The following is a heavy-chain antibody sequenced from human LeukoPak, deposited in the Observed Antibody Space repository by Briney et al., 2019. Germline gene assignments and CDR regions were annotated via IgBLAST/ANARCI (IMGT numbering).Heavy chain of an antibody. J-gene: IGHJ4*02. D-gene: IGHD3-16*02. CDR1: GYTFTSYG. Sequence: ASVKVSCKASGYTFTSYGISWVRQAPGQGLEWMGWISAYNGNTNYAQKLQGRVTMTTDTSTSTAYMELRSLRSDDTAVYYCARVMITFGGVIATFDYWGQGTLVTVSS. CDR3: ARVMITFGGVIATFDY. V-gene: IGHV1-18*01. CDR2: ISAYNGNT.